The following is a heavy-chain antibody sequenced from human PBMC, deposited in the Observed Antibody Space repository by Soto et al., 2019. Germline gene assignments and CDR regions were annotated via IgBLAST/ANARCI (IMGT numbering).Heavy chain of an antibody. CDR1: GGSISSSNW. CDR2: IYPRGST. V-gene: IGHV4-4*02. CDR3: ARVPLVPAAILYYYYGMDV. Sequence: SETLSLTCAVSGGSISSSNWWIWARHPPGKGLAWIGEIYPRGSTNYNPYLKSRVTRSVDKSKSQFSLKLISGTAAETAVYYCARVPLVPAAILYYYYGMDVWGQGTTVT. J-gene: IGHJ6*02. D-gene: IGHD2-2*02.